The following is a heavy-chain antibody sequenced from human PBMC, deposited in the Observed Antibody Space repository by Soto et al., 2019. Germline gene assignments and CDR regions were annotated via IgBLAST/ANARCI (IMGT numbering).Heavy chain of an antibody. CDR3: AGIYGSGSYYNPAY. CDR2: IYYSGST. CDR1: GGSISSSSYY. J-gene: IGHJ4*02. V-gene: IGHV4-39*01. D-gene: IGHD3-10*01. Sequence: TSETLSLTCTVSGGSISSSSYYWGWIRQPPGKGLEWIGSIYYSGSTYYNPSLKSRVTISVDTSKNQFSLKLSSVTAADTAVYYCAGIYGSGSYYNPAYWGQGTLVTVSS.